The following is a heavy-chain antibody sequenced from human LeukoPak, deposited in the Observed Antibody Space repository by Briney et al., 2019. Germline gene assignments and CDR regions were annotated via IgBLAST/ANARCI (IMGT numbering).Heavy chain of an antibody. J-gene: IGHJ6*02. CDR1: GFTFSSYW. CDR3: ARVGDSSGYYGYYYYYYGMDV. D-gene: IGHD3-22*01. V-gene: IGHV3-74*01. Sequence: GGSLRLSCAASGFTFSSYWMHWVRQAPGKGLVWVSRINSDGSSTSYADSVKGRFTISRDNAKDTLYLQMNSLRAEDTAVYYCARVGDSSGYYGYYYYYYGMDVWGQGTTVTVSS. CDR2: INSDGSST.